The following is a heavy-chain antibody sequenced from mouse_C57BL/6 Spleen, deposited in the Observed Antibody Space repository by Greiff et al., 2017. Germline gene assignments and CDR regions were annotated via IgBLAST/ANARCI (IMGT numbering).Heavy chain of an antibody. J-gene: IGHJ4*01. CDR3: AREGDSSGDYYAMDY. CDR1: GYSITSGYY. D-gene: IGHD3-2*02. Sequence: EVQLVESGPGLVKPSQSLSLTCSVTGYSITSGYYWNWIRQFPGNKLEWMGYISYDGSNNYNPSLKNRISITRDTSKNQFFLKLNSVTTEDTATYYCAREGDSSGDYYAMDYWGQGTSVTVSS. V-gene: IGHV3-6*01. CDR2: ISYDGSN.